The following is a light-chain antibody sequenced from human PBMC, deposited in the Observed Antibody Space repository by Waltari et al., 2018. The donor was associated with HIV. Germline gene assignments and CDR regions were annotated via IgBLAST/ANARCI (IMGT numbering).Light chain of an antibody. J-gene: IGLJ2*01. V-gene: IGLV3-1*01. Sequence: SYDLTQPPSVSVSPGQTAAIPCSGRKLGDTYTSWYQRKAGKAPVLLIYQDVRRPSGISERFWGTSSGDTATLAIYGAQAGDEADYFWQAWASDTADVGGGTTLTV. CDR2: QDV. CDR3: QAWASDTAD. CDR1: KLGDTY.